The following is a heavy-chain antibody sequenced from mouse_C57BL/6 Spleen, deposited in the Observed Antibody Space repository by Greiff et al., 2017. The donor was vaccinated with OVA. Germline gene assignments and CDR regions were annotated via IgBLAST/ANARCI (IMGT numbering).Heavy chain of an antibody. J-gene: IGHJ1*03. Sequence: QVQLQQPGAELVKPGASVKLSCKASGYTFTSYWMHWVKQRPGQGLEWIGMIHPNSGSTNYNEKFKSKATLTVDKSSSTAYMQLSSLTSEDAAVYYCARWNWDTLRYFDVWGTGTTVTVSS. D-gene: IGHD4-1*01. CDR1: GYTFTSYW. CDR3: ARWNWDTLRYFDV. CDR2: IHPNSGST. V-gene: IGHV1-64*01.